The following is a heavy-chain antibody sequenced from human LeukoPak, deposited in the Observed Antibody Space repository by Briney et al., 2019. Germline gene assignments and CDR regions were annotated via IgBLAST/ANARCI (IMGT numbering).Heavy chain of an antibody. CDR3: AKAGRSLKRGFDY. Sequence: GGSLRLSCAASGFTFDDYAMHWVRQAPGKGLEWVSGISWNSGSIGYADSVKGRFTISRDNAKNSLYLQMNSLRAEDTALYYCAKAGRSLKRGFDYWGQGTLVTVSS. D-gene: IGHD3-10*01. CDR1: GFTFDDYA. V-gene: IGHV3-9*01. CDR2: ISWNSGSI. J-gene: IGHJ4*02.